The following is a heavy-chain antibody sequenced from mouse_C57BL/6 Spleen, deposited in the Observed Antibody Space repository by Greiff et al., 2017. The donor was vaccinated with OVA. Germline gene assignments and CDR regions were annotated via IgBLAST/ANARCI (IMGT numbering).Heavy chain of an antibody. D-gene: IGHD2-4*01. Sequence: EVMLVESVAELVRPGASVKLSCTASGFNIKNTYMHWVKQRPEQGLEWIGRIDPANGNTKYAPKFQGKATITADTSSNTAYLQLSSLTSEDTAIYYCARRGLYDYDWFAYWGQGTLVTVSA. V-gene: IGHV14-3*01. CDR2: IDPANGNT. J-gene: IGHJ3*01. CDR1: GFNIKNTY. CDR3: ARRGLYDYDWFAY.